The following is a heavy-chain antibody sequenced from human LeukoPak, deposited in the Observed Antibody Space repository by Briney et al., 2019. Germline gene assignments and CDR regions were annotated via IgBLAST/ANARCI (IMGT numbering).Heavy chain of an antibody. Sequence: ASVKVSCKASGYTFTSYAIHWVRQAPGQRLEWMGWINAGNGNTKYSQKFQGRVTITRDTSASTAYMDLSNLRSKDTAMHYCARDGGGSGGTCYSGYFQHWGQGTLVTVSS. V-gene: IGHV1-3*01. CDR1: GYTFTSYA. J-gene: IGHJ1*01. CDR3: ARDGGGSGGTCYSGYFQH. CDR2: INAGNGNT. D-gene: IGHD2-15*01.